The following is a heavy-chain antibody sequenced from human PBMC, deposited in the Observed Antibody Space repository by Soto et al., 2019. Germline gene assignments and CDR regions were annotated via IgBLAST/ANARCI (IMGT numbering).Heavy chain of an antibody. D-gene: IGHD2-2*01. J-gene: IGHJ3*01. CDR3: AHAYGVTSWPNDAFDV. CDR2: IYWDGDT. Sequence: QITLKESGPTLVKPTQTLTLTCLFSGFSFSADGVGVGWIRQPPGKALEWLALIYWDGDTRYSPSLKSRLTITKDTSKNQVVLTMTHMDPVDTGTYYCAHAYGVTSWPNDAFDVWGQGTEVTVSS. V-gene: IGHV2-5*02. CDR1: GFSFSADGVG.